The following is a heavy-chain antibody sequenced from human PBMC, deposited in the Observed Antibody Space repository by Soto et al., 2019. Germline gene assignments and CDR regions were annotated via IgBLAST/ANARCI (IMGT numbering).Heavy chain of an antibody. J-gene: IGHJ4*02. CDR2: IYYSGST. D-gene: IGHD3-22*01. V-gene: IGHV4-61*01. Sequence: SEPLCLTWTVSGGSIISGSYYCSWIRQPPGKGLEWIGYIYYSGSTNYNPALKSRVTISADTSKNQFSLKLRSVTAADTAMYYCAREQYYASSGFYYGFDYWGQGTPVTVSS. CDR3: AREQYYASSGFYYGFDY. CDR1: GGSIISGSYY.